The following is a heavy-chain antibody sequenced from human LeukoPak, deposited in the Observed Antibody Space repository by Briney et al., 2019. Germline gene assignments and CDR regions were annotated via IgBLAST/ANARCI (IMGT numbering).Heavy chain of an antibody. V-gene: IGHV3-21*01. Sequence: PGGSLRLSCAASGFTFSSYNMNWVRQAPGRGLEWVSSISHTGSYIYYADSVKGRFTISRDNAQNSLYLQMNSLRVEDTAVYYCARVLETDCRGGSCYSGLDYWGQGTLVTVSS. CDR2: ISHTGSYI. CDR1: GFTFSSYN. D-gene: IGHD2-15*01. CDR3: ARVLETDCRGGSCYSGLDY. J-gene: IGHJ4*02.